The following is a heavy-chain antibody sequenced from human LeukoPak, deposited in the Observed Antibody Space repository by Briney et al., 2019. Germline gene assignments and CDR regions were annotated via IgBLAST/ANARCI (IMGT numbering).Heavy chain of an antibody. CDR3: ARGEPLEPNDY. CDR1: VYTFTSYV. D-gene: IGHD1-14*01. J-gene: IGHJ4*02. V-gene: IGHV1-18*01. Sequence: ASVNVSCKASVYTFTSYVISWVRQSPGQELKWMGWISAYNGNTNYAQKLQGRVTMTTDTSTSIAYMELGSLRSDDTAVYYCARGEPLEPNDYWGQGTLVTVSS. CDR2: ISAYNGNT.